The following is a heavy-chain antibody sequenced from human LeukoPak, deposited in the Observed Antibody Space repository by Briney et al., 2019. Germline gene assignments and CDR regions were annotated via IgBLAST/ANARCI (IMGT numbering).Heavy chain of an antibody. CDR2: IYPGDSDT. J-gene: IGHJ4*02. CDR3: ARQGSGSGSYHTDY. D-gene: IGHD3-10*01. Sequence: GGALQISCKGSGCSFTSYWIGGVRQVPGKGLEWMGMIYPGDSDTRYSPSFQAQVTISATKSISTAYLQWSSLKASDTAMYYCARQGSGSGSYHTDYWGQGTLVTVSS. V-gene: IGHV5-51*01. CDR1: GCSFTSYW.